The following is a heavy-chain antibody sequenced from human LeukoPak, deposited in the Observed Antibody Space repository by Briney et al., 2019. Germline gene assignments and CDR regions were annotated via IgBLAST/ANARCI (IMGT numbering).Heavy chain of an antibody. CDR3: AKDRNNWNRFDP. CDR2: ISGRGTRT. J-gene: IGHJ5*02. Sequence: GGSLRLSCAASGFTFNYYAMSWVRQAPGKGLEWISDISGRGTRTNYADSVKGRFTISRDNSKNTLYVQMNSLRVEDTAVYYCAKDRNNWNRFDPWGQGTVVIVSS. CDR1: GFTFNYYA. D-gene: IGHD1-20*01. V-gene: IGHV3-23*01.